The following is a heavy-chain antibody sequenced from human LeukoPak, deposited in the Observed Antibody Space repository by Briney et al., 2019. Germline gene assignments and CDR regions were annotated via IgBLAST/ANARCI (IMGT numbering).Heavy chain of an antibody. J-gene: IGHJ4*02. D-gene: IGHD3-9*01. CDR2: IKQDGSEK. CDR1: GFTFSSYW. Sequence: PGGSLRLSCAASGFTFSSYWKSWVRQAPGKGLEWMANIKQDGSEKYYVDSVKGRFTISRDNAKNSLYLQMNSLRAEDTAVCYCSRASVLTGYKEGYVASDYWGQGTLVTVSS. V-gene: IGHV3-7*01. CDR3: SRASVLTGYKEGYVASDY.